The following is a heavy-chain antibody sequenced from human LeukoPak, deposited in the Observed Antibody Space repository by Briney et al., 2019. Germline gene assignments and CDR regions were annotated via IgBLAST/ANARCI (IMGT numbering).Heavy chain of an antibody. CDR1: GFTFSRYW. J-gene: IGHJ4*02. CDR2: IKDDGRQK. D-gene: IGHD5-24*01. V-gene: IGHV3-7*01. CDR3: ARDASRGFDT. Sequence: GGSLILSCAPSGFTFSRYWMTWVRQTPGKGLEWVASIKDDGRQKYYVDSVKGRFTVSRDNAKNSAYLQMDSLRAEDTALYYCARDASRGFDTWGQGTLVTVSS.